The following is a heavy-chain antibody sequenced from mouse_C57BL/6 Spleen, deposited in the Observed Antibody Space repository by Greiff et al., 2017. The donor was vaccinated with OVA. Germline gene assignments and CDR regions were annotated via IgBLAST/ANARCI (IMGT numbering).Heavy chain of an antibody. J-gene: IGHJ3*01. CDR1: GYAFSSYW. Sequence: LVESGAELVKPGASVKISCKASGYAFSSYWMTWVKQRPGTGLEWIGQIYPGDGDTNYHGKFKGKATLTADKSSSTAYMQLSSLTSEDSAVYFCARGVDLWGYYPFAYWGQGTLVTVSA. CDR2: IYPGDGDT. CDR3: ARGVDLWGYYPFAY. V-gene: IGHV1-80*01. D-gene: IGHD2-3*01.